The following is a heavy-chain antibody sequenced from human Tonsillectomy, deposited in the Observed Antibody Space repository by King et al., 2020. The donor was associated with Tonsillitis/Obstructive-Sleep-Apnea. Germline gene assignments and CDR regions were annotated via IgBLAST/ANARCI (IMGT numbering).Heavy chain of an antibody. Sequence: VQLVESGAEVKKPGESLRISCKGSGYSFTSYWVSWVLQMAGKDLEWMGRIEPSDSYTNYSTSFQGHVTISADKSISTAYLQWSSLKASDTAMYYCARWTGYPINYYMDVWGKGTTVTVSS. CDR2: IEPSDSYT. V-gene: IGHV5-10-1*01. J-gene: IGHJ6*03. D-gene: IGHD3/OR15-3a*01. CDR1: GYSFTSYW. CDR3: ARWTGYPINYYMDV.